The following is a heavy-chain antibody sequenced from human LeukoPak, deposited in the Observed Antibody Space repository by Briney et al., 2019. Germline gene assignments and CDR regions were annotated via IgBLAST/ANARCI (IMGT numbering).Heavy chain of an antibody. Sequence: PSETLSLTCAVSGYFISSGYYWGWIRQPPGQGLGWIGSIYHSGSTYYNPSLKSRVTISVDTSKNQFSLKLSSVTAADTAVYYCARKGRYCSGGSCYSELDYWGPGTLVTVSS. CDR3: ARKGRYCSGGSCYSELDY. D-gene: IGHD2-15*01. V-gene: IGHV4-38-2*01. J-gene: IGHJ4*02. CDR2: IYHSGST. CDR1: GYFISSGYY.